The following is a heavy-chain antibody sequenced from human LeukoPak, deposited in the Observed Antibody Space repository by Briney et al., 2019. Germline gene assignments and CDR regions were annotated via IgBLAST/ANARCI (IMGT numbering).Heavy chain of an antibody. CDR3: ARVDDRVDGDYGAYYYGMDV. D-gene: IGHD4-17*01. CDR1: GGTFSSYA. V-gene: IGHV1-69*04. J-gene: IGHJ6*02. CDR2: IIPILGIA. Sequence: VASAKVSCKASGGTFSSYAISWVRQAPGQGLEWMGRIIPILGIANYAQKFQGRVTITADKSTSTAYMELSSLRSEDTAVYYCARVDDRVDGDYGAYYYGMDVWGQGTTVTVSS.